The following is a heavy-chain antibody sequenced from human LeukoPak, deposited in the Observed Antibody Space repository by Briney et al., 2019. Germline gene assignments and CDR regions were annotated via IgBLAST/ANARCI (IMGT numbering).Heavy chain of an antibody. Sequence: GGSLRLSCAASGFTFSSYSMNWVRQAPGKGLEWVSSISSSSSYIYYADSVKGRFTISRDNAKNSLYLQMNSLRAEDTAVYYCARSYSSSTRNNWFDPWGQGTLVTVSS. D-gene: IGHD6-13*01. J-gene: IGHJ5*02. V-gene: IGHV3-21*01. CDR2: ISSSSSYI. CDR3: ARSYSSSTRNNWFDP. CDR1: GFTFSSYS.